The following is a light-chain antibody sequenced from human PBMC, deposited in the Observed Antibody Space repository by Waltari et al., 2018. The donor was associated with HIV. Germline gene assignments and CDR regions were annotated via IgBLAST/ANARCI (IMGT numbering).Light chain of an antibody. J-gene: IGLJ2*01. V-gene: IGLV2-14*03. CDR2: DVT. Sequence: QSALTQPASVSGSPGPSVTISCTGTSRHFALYNFVSWYQQYPGNVPKVIIYDVTSRPSGVPHRFSGSRSGNTASLTISGLQVDDEAVYYCSTHTTNDTLEFGGGTKLTVL. CDR1: SRHFALYNF. CDR3: STHTTNDTLE.